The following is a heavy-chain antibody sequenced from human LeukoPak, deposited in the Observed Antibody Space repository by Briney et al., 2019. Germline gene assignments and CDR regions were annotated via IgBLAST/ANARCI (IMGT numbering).Heavy chain of an antibody. Sequence: GGSLRLSCAASGLTFISYDMHWVRQAPGKGLEWVSLIWFDGSDKYYADSVKGRFTVSRDNSENTLHLQMTSLRADDTALYYCARGYRSNGLAFFDDWGQGPLVTVSS. CDR1: GLTFISYD. CDR3: ARGYRSNGLAFFDD. D-gene: IGHD3-16*02. V-gene: IGHV3-33*01. J-gene: IGHJ4*02. CDR2: IWFDGSDK.